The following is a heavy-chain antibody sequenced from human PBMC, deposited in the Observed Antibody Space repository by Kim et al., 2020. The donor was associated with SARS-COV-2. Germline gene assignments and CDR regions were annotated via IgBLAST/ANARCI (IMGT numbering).Heavy chain of an antibody. CDR2: ISADGGHT. Sequence: PGGSLRLSCAPSGFSFSTYDMNWVRHAPGKGLQWVSTISADGGHTYYADSVKGRFTISRDNSKNTLHLHMNSLRAEDTAIYYCTRRVQLYNWGQGTAVTVSS. D-gene: IGHD1-1*01. CDR3: TRRVQLYN. CDR1: GFSFSTYD. V-gene: IGHV3-23*01. J-gene: IGHJ4*02.